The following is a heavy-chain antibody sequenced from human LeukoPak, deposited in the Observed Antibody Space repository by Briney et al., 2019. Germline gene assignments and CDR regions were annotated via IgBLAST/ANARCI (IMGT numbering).Heavy chain of an antibody. CDR2: IYYSGST. V-gene: IGHV4-59*01. Sequence: SETLSLTCAVSGGSISSYYWIWIRQPPGKGLEWIGYIYYSGSTNYNPSLKSRVTISVDTSKNQFSLRLRSVTAADTAVYYCARVTGYMIEDYFDYWGQGTLVTVSS. CDR3: ARVTGYMIEDYFDY. D-gene: IGHD3-22*01. CDR1: GGSISSYY. J-gene: IGHJ4*02.